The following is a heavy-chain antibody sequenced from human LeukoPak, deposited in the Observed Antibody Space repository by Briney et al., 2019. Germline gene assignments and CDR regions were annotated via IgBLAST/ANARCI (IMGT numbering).Heavy chain of an antibody. Sequence: PGGSLRLSCAASGFTFSSYSMNWVRQAPGKGLEWVSSISSSSSYIYYADSVKGRFTISRDNAKNSLYLQMNSLRAEDTAVYYCASLSSSWYINRFDPWGQGTLVTVSS. CDR3: ASLSSSWYINRFDP. V-gene: IGHV3-21*01. CDR1: GFTFSSYS. D-gene: IGHD6-13*01. J-gene: IGHJ5*02. CDR2: ISSSSSYI.